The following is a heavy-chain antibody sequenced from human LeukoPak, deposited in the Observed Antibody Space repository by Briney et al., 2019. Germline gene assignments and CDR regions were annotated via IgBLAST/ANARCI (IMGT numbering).Heavy chain of an antibody. J-gene: IGHJ5*02. V-gene: IGHV1-2*02. D-gene: IGHD3-16*02. CDR2: INPNSGDT. CDR1: GYTFAGYY. CDR3: ARAVEAIVNWFDP. Sequence: ASVKVSCKASGYTFAGYYMHWVRQAPGQGLEWMGWINPNSGDTNNAQKFQGRVTMTSDTSISTAYMELSSLTSDDTAVYYCARAVEAIVNWFDPWGQGTLVTVSS.